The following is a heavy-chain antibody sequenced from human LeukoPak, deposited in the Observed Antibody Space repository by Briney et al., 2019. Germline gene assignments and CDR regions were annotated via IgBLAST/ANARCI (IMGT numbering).Heavy chain of an antibody. Sequence: SETLSLTCTVSGGSISSYYWSWIRQPPGKGLECIGYIFYSGSTNYNPSLKSRVTISLDTSKNHSSLKLSSVTAADTAVYYCASAIFGVDLPIYFDYWGQGTLVTVSS. V-gene: IGHV4-59*08. CDR3: ASAIFGVDLPIYFDY. D-gene: IGHD3-3*01. CDR2: IFYSGST. CDR1: GGSISSYY. J-gene: IGHJ4*02.